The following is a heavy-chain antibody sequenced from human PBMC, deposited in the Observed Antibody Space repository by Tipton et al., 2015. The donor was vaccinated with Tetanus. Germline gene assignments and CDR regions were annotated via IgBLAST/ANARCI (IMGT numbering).Heavy chain of an antibody. Sequence: TLSLTCSVSGASISSYYWTWIRQPPVKGLEWIGEINPSGSTNYNPSLKSRVTISVDTSKNRVSLKLNSVTAADTAVYYCARGSKGSTAWFPDHYGMDVWGQGTTVTVSS. D-gene: IGHD6-19*01. CDR1: GASISSYY. V-gene: IGHV4-34*01. CDR2: INPSGST. J-gene: IGHJ6*02. CDR3: ARGSKGSTAWFPDHYGMDV.